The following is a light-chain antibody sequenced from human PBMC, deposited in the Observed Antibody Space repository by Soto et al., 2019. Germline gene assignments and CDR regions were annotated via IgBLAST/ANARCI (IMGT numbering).Light chain of an antibody. Sequence: QSALTQPASVSGSPGQSITISCTGTSSDIGGYDYVSWYQQYPGKAPKLMIYDVSNRPSGVSDRFSGSKSANTASLNISGLQAEDEADYYCNSYTTSSSLYVFGTGTKLTVL. CDR1: SSDIGGYDY. V-gene: IGLV2-14*01. J-gene: IGLJ1*01. CDR3: NSYTTSSSLYV. CDR2: DVS.